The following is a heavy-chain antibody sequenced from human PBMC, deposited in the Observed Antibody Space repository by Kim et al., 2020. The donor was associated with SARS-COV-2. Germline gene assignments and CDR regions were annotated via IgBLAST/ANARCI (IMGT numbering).Heavy chain of an antibody. J-gene: IGHJ3*02. CDR3: ARGGGLITMVRGASDAFDI. D-gene: IGHD3-10*01. CDR1: GFTFSSYS. CDR2: ISSSSSYI. V-gene: IGHV3-21*01. Sequence: GGSLRLSCAASGFTFSSYSMNWVRQAPGKGLEWVSSISSSSSYIYYADSVKGRFTISRDNAKNSLYLQMNSLRAEDTAVYYCARGGGLITMVRGASDAFDIWGQGTMVTVSS.